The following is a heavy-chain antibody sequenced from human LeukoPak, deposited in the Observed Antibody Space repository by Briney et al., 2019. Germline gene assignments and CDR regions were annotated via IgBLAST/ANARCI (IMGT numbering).Heavy chain of an antibody. CDR3: ARDGEVGATKAFDI. D-gene: IGHD1-26*01. CDR2: INSDGINT. V-gene: IGHV3-74*01. J-gene: IGHJ3*02. CDR1: GFTFSNYW. Sequence: PGGSLRLSCAASGFTFSNYWMHWVRQAPGKGLVWVSRINSDGINTSYADSVKGRFTISRDNAKNSLYLQMNSLRAEDTAVYYCARDGEVGATKAFDIWGQGTMVTVSS.